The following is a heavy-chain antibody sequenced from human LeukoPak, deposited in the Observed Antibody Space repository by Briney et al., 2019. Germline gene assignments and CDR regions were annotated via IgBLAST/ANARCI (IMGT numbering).Heavy chain of an antibody. CDR2: IKQDGSEK. CDR1: GFTFSSYW. Sequence: GGSLRLSCAASGFTFSSYWMSWVRQAPGKGREWVANIKQDGSEKYYVDSVKGRFTISRDNAKNSLYLQMNSLRAEDTAVYYCARSPYYDFWSGYFGYYYYYMDVWGKGTTVTVSS. J-gene: IGHJ6*03. D-gene: IGHD3-3*01. CDR3: ARSPYYDFWSGYFGYYYYYMDV. V-gene: IGHV3-7*01.